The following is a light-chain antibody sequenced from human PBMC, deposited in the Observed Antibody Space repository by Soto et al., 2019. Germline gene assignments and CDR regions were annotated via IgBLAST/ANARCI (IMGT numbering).Light chain of an antibody. J-gene: IGKJ1*01. V-gene: IGKV1-5*01. Sequence: DIQMTQSPSTLSASVGDRVTITCRASQNIYRWLAWYQQKPGKAPNLLIYDASSLQSGVPSRFSGSGSGTEFTLTISSLHPDDFGTYCYQHYSGYPWTFGQGTKVEIK. CDR1: QNIYRW. CDR3: QHYSGYPWT. CDR2: DAS.